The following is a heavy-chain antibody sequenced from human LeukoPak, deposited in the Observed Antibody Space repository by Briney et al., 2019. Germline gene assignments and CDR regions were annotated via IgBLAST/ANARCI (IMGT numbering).Heavy chain of an antibody. D-gene: IGHD3-3*01. CDR1: GYSISSGYY. CDR2: IYHSGST. Sequence: PSETLSLTCTVSGYSISSGYYWGWIRQPPGKGLEWIGSIYHSGSTYYNPSLKSRVTISVDTSKNQFSLKLSSVTAADTAVYYCARDLTDFWSGYSSPNYFDYWGQGTLVTVSS. CDR3: ARDLTDFWSGYSSPNYFDY. V-gene: IGHV4-38-2*02. J-gene: IGHJ4*02.